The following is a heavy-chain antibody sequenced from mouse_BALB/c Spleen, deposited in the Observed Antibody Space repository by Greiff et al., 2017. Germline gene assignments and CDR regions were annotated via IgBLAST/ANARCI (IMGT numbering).Heavy chain of an antibody. V-gene: IGHV1S81*02. Sequence: QVQLQQSGAELVKPGASVKLSCKASGYTFTSYWMHWVKQRPGQGLEWIGEINPSNGRTNYNEKFKSKATLTVDKSSSTAYMQLSSLTSEDSAVYYCARPSFTTVVATDYFDYWGQGTTLTVSS. CDR2: INPSNGRT. CDR1: GYTFTSYW. J-gene: IGHJ2*01. CDR3: ARPSFTTVVATDYFDY. D-gene: IGHD1-1*01.